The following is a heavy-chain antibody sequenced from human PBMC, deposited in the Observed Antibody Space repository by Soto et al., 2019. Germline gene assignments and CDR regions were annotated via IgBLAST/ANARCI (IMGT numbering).Heavy chain of an antibody. J-gene: IGHJ6*02. CDR1: GYTFTTYA. V-gene: IGHV1-3*01. CDR2: INACNGNT. Sequence: ASVKVSCKTSGYTFTTYAIHWVRQAPGQGLEWMGLINACNGNTKYSQKLQGRLTITTDTSATTAYMELRSLRSNDTAVYYCAMVDVYVTPSPQDVWGQGTTVTVSS. D-gene: IGHD3-16*01. CDR3: AMVDVYVTPSPQDV.